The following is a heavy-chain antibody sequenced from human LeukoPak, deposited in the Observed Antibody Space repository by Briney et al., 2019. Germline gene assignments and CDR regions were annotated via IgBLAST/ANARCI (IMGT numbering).Heavy chain of an antibody. Sequence: SETLSLTCTVSGGSIGTYYWSWVRQSPGKGLEWIGYIYVTGNRYNPYLQSRVAISVDTSRNQFFLKMSSVTAADTAVYYCARHIGGGIEDMDVWGKGTKVTVSS. CDR3: ARHIGGGIEDMDV. D-gene: IGHD3-16*02. V-gene: IGHV4-59*08. CDR1: GGSIGTYY. J-gene: IGHJ6*03. CDR2: IYVTGN.